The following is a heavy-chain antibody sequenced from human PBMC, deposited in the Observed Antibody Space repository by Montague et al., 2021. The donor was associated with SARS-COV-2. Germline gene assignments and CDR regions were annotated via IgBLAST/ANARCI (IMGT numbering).Heavy chain of an antibody. CDR1: GFSLSTRTVG. D-gene: IGHD6-6*01. Sequence: PALVKPTQTLTLTCTFSGFSLSTRTVGVGWIRLPPGKALEWLALIHWDDDKRYSPSLKSRLTITKVTSKNQVVLTMTNMDPVDTATYYCAHRLPAVAAFDYWGQGTLVTVSS. CDR2: IHWDDDK. J-gene: IGHJ4*02. CDR3: AHRLPAVAAFDY. V-gene: IGHV2-5*02.